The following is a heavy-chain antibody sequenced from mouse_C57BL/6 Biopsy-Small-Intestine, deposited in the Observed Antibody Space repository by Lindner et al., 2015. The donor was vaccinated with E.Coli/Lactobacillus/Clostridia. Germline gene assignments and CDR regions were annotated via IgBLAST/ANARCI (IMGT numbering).Heavy chain of an antibody. Sequence: VQLQESGAELVKPGASVKLSCKASGYTFTEYTINWIKQRSGQGLEWIGWSYPGSDSVKVNEKFKDKATLTADKSSSTVYMEVRRLTSEDSAVYFCARSYGSMFSYWGQGTLVTVSA. CDR2: SYPGSDSV. D-gene: IGHD1-1*01. V-gene: IGHV1-62-2*01. CDR3: ARSYGSMFSY. J-gene: IGHJ3*01. CDR1: GYTFTEYT.